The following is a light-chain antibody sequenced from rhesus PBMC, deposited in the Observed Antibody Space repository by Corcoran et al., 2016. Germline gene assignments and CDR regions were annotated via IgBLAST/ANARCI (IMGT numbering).Light chain of an antibody. V-gene: IGKV1-33*01. Sequence: DIHMTQSPSSLSASVGDKVTITCRASQGISNALAWYQQKPGKATKLLIYAASNLQSGIPSRVSGSGSWTDFTLTISRLQPEDFGVYYCQQRNSYPLTFGGGTKVEI. CDR1: QGISNA. CDR3: QQRNSYPLT. CDR2: AAS. J-gene: IGKJ4*01.